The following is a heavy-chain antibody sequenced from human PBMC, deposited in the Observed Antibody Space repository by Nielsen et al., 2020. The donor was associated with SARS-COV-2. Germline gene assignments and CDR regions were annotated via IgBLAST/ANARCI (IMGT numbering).Heavy chain of an antibody. D-gene: IGHD2-15*01. V-gene: IGHV3-30*02. CDR2: IRYDGSNK. CDR3: ASDNCSGGSCYFYYYYYGMDV. Sequence: GESLKISCAASGFTFSSYGMHWVRQAPGKGLEWVAFIRYDGSNKYYADSVKGRFTISRDNSKNTLYLQMNSLRAEDTAVYYCASDNCSGGSCYFYYYYYGMDVWGQGTTVTVSS. CDR1: GFTFSSYG. J-gene: IGHJ6*02.